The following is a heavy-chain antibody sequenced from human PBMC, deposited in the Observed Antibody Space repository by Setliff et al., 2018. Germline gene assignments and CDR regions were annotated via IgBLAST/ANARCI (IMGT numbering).Heavy chain of an antibody. D-gene: IGHD3-22*01. CDR2: INPSGGST. Sequence: GASVKVSCKASGYTFTTYAINWVRQAPGQGLEWMGWINPSGGSTSYAQKFQGRVTMTRDTSTSTVYMELSSLRSEDTAVYYCARDTGREYYYDSSGYQDYWGQGTLVTVSS. J-gene: IGHJ4*02. CDR1: GYTFTTYA. CDR3: ARDTGREYYYDSSGYQDY. V-gene: IGHV1-46*01.